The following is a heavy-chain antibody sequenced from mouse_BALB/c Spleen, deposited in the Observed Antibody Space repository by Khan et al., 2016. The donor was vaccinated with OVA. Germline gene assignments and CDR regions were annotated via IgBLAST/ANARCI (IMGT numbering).Heavy chain of an antibody. V-gene: IGHV1S41*01. CDR3: VREIYDGRGCDAIAY. CDR1: GYTFTSYW. Sequence: DLVKPGASVKLSCKASGYTFTSYWINWIKQRPGQGLEWIGRIGPGRSYAYYNDMFKGKATLTVDTSSNTAYIQLSSLTSEDSAVYFWVREIYDGRGCDAIAYWGQGASVTVSA. J-gene: IGHJ4*01. D-gene: IGHD1-1*01. CDR2: IGPGRSYA.